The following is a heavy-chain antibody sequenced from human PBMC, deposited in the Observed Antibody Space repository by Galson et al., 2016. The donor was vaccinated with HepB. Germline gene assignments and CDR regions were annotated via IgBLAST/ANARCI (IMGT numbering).Heavy chain of an antibody. CDR3: ARGKEYSHGWLGH. V-gene: IGHV1-69*13. CDR1: GGTFSSYA. Sequence: SVKVSCKASGGTFSSYAISWVRQAPGQGLEWLGGIIPIFGATNYAQKFQGRVIITADESTSTAYMELSSLGSEDTAVYYCARGKEYSHGWLGHWGQGTLVTVSS. CDR2: IIPIFGAT. D-gene: IGHD5-18*01. J-gene: IGHJ4*02.